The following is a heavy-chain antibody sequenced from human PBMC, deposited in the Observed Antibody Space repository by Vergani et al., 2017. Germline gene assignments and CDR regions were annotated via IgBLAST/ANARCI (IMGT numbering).Heavy chain of an antibody. J-gene: IGHJ4*02. CDR1: ADSISSGVYY. CDR3: ARHGGSGNFYHLFDS. CDR2: IYSTGST. V-gene: IGHV4-30-4*01. D-gene: IGHD3-10*01. Sequence: QLQLQQSGPGLVKPSETLFLTCTVSADSISSGVYYWNWIRQHPGKGLEWIGYIYSTGSTHHNPSLRRRINMSVDTSKNLISLKLNSVTAADTALYYCARHGGSGNFYHLFDSWGQGTLVTVSS.